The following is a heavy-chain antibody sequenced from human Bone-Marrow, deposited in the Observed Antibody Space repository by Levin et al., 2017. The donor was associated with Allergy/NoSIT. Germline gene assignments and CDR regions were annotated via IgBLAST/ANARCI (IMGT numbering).Heavy chain of an antibody. CDR2: ISGSSSYI. Sequence: PGGSLRLSCAASGFPFSTNSMYWVRQAPGKGLEWVASISGSSSYIFHADSVKGRFTISRDNARNSLFLQMNSLRAEDTAVYFCASMIRDVTDFDYWGQGTLVTVSS. CDR1: GFPFSTNS. V-gene: IGHV3-21*01. D-gene: IGHD3-10*02. J-gene: IGHJ4*02. CDR3: ASMIRDVTDFDY.